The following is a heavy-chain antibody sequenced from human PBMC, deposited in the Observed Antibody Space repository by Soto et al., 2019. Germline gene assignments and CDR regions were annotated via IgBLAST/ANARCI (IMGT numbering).Heavy chain of an antibody. J-gene: IGHJ4*02. CDR1: VGSISSSSYH. CDR2: LYFRGST. Sequence: PSETLSLTCSVSVGSISSSSYHWGWIRQPPGKGLEWIGTLYFRGSTDYNPSFKSRVTISADTSKDQVSLKLTSVTAADTAVYFCFGVLAATLDYWGQGTLVTVSS. V-gene: IGHV4-39*01. D-gene: IGHD3-16*01. CDR3: FGVLAATLDY.